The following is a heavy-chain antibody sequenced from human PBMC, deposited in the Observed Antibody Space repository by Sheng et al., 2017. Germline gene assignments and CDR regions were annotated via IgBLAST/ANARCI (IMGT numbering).Heavy chain of an antibody. CDR3: ARPHSRGRTKQNYFDY. Sequence: QVQLQQWGAGLLKPSETLSLTCAVYGGSFSGYYWSWIRQPPGKGLEWIGEINHSGSTNYNPSLKSRVTISVDTSKNQFSLKLSSVTAADTAVYYCARPHSRGRTKQNYFDYWGQGTLVTVSS. CDR2: INHSGST. J-gene: IGHJ4*02. V-gene: IGHV4-34*01. CDR1: GGSFSGYY. D-gene: IGHD2-15*01.